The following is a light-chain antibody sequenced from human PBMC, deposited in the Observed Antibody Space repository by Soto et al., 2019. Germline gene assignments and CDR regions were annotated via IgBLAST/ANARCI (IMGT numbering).Light chain of an antibody. CDR3: QQSFGPPYT. CDR2: ETS. J-gene: IGKJ2*01. Sequence: DIQMTQSPSSLSASVGDRVTITCRASQSLGRRLTWYQQKAGEAPKLLIYETSNLQNGVPSRFSGSGSETDFTLTINSLQPEDFVTYYCQQSFGPPYTFGQGTKLE. CDR1: QSLGRR. V-gene: IGKV1-39*01.